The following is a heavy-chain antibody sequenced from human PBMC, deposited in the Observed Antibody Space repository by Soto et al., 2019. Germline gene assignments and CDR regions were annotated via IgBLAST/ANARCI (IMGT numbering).Heavy chain of an antibody. Sequence: QVQLVEFGGGLVKPGGSLRLSCVASGFTFRDYYMSWIRQAPGQGLEWVSYISSSSSYTNYADSVKGRFTISRDNAKNSLYLQMNSMRAEETAVYYCARDHHRYSGYDYVDYWGQGTLVTVS. V-gene: IGHV3-11*05. D-gene: IGHD5-12*01. J-gene: IGHJ4*02. CDR3: ARDHHRYSGYDYVDY. CDR1: GFTFRDYY. CDR2: ISSSSSYT.